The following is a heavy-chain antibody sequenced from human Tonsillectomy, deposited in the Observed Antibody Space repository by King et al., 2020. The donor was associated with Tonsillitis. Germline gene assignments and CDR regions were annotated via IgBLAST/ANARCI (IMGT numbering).Heavy chain of an antibody. V-gene: IGHV3-21*01. D-gene: IGHD2-2*01. Sequence: VQLVESGGGLVKPGGYLRLSCAASGFTFSSYNMNWVRQAPGKGLEWVSSISYSSSYIYYADSVKGRFTISRDNAKNSLYLHMNSLRAEDTAVYYCARGVLSTSWGMDVWSQGTTVTVSS. CDR1: GFTFSSYN. CDR2: ISYSSSYI. CDR3: ARGVLSTSWGMDV. J-gene: IGHJ6*02.